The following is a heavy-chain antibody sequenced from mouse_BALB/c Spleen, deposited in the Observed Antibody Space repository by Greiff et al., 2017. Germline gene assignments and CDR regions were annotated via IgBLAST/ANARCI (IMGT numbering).Heavy chain of an antibody. CDR3: ARGLGDGVDY. CDR1: GFTFSSFG. V-gene: IGHV5-17*02. J-gene: IGHJ2*01. Sequence: EVQLVESGGGLAQPGGSRKLSCAASGFTFSSFGMHWVRQAPEKGLEWVAYISSGSSTIYYADTVKGRFTISRDNPKNTLFLQMTSLRSEDTAMYYCARGLGDGVDYWGQGTTLTVSS. CDR2: ISSGSSTI. D-gene: IGHD2-3*01.